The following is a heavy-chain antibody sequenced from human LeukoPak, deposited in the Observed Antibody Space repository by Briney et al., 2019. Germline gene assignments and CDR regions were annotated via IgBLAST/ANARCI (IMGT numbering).Heavy chain of an antibody. CDR1: GGSISSYY. D-gene: IGHD6-19*01. V-gene: IGHV3-53*01. CDR2: IYGGGST. Sequence: PSETLSLTCTVSGGSISSYYWSWIRQPPGKGLEWVSVIYGGGSTYYADSVKGRFTISRDTPKNTLYLQMNSLRAEDTAVYYCASWPVGWYGEDSWGQGTLVTVSS. J-gene: IGHJ4*02. CDR3: ASWPVGWYGEDS.